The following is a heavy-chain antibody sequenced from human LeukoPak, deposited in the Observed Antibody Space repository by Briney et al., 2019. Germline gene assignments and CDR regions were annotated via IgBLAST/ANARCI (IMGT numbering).Heavy chain of an antibody. J-gene: IGHJ5*02. Sequence: PGGSLRLSCAVSGFTFNNYAMNWVRQAPGKGLEWVSAISGSGSSTYYADSVKGRFTISRDNSKNTLYLQMNSLRGEDTAVYYCAKDRAASGYNWFDPWGQGTLVTVSS. CDR1: GFTFNNYA. CDR2: ISGSGSST. V-gene: IGHV3-23*01. D-gene: IGHD6-13*01. CDR3: AKDRAASGYNWFDP.